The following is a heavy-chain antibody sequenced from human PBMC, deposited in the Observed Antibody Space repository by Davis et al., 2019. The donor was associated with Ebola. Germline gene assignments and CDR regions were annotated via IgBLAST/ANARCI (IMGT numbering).Heavy chain of an antibody. J-gene: IGHJ4*02. Sequence: AASVKVSCKASGFTFTSSAMQWVRQARGQRLEWIGWIVVGSGNTNYAQKFQERVTITRDTSTSTAYMELRSLRSDDTAVYYCARGGGSYSVDYWGQGTLVTVSS. CDR1: GFTFTSSA. V-gene: IGHV1-58*02. CDR2: IVVGSGNT. CDR3: ARGGGSYSVDY. D-gene: IGHD1-26*01.